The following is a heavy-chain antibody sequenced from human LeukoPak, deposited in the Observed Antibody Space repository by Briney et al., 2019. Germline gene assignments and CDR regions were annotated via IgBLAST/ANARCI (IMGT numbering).Heavy chain of an antibody. CDR1: GFTFSSYW. J-gene: IGHJ4*02. V-gene: IGHV3-74*01. D-gene: IGHD3-10*01. Sequence: GGSLRLSCAASGFTFSSYWMHWVRQAPGKGLEWVSRISSEGSSTTYADSMKGRFTISRDNAKNTLYLQMSSLRAEDTAVYYCARSYYGSGSYSQSDYWGQGTLVTVSS. CDR3: ARSYYGSGSYSQSDY. CDR2: ISSEGSST.